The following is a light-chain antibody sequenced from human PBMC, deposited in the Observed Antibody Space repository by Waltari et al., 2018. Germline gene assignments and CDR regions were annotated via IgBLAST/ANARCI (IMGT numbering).Light chain of an antibody. V-gene: IGKV3-20*01. CDR2: GAS. Sequence: EIVLTQSPGTLSLSPGERATLSCRASQSVSSSYLAWYQQKPGQAPRLLIYGASSRATGIPDGFSGSGSGTDFTLTISRLEPEDFAVYYCQQYGSSPGTFGQWTKVEIK. J-gene: IGKJ1*01. CDR3: QQYGSSPGT. CDR1: QSVSSSY.